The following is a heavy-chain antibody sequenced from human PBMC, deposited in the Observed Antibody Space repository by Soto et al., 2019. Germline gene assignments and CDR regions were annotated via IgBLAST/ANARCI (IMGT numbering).Heavy chain of an antibody. CDR3: ARKKGSGWPDAFDI. D-gene: IGHD6-19*01. V-gene: IGHV3-11*01. J-gene: IGHJ3*02. Sequence: QVQLVESGGGLVQPGGSLRLSCAASGFTFSDYYMSWIRQAPGKGLDWVSYISNSGSTIYYADSVKGRFTISRDNAKNSLYLQMNSLRAEDTAVYYCARKKGSGWPDAFDIWGQGTMVTVSS. CDR2: ISNSGSTI. CDR1: GFTFSDYY.